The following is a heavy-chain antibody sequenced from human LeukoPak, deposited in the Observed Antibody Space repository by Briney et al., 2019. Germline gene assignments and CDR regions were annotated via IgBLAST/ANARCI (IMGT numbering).Heavy chain of an antibody. V-gene: IGHV3-7*01. Sequence: GGSLSLSCAPSGFTLSSYWMSWVRQARGKGLEWVANIKQGGSEKYYVDSVKGRFTISRDNAKNSLYLQMNSLRAEDTAVYYCARDWVHRRGYSYDYWGQGTLVTVSS. CDR3: ARDWVHRRGYSYDY. J-gene: IGHJ4*02. D-gene: IGHD5-18*01. CDR1: GFTLSSYW. CDR2: IKQGGSEK.